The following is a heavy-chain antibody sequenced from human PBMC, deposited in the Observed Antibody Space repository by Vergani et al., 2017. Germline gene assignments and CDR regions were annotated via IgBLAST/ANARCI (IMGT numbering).Heavy chain of an antibody. CDR3: ARDLRLLYNRFDP. CDR1: GFTFNQYG. D-gene: IGHD1-14*01. Sequence: QVQLVESGGGVVQPGRSLRLSCAASGFTFNQYGMHWVRQAPGKGLEWVAVTGYDGNNKQYADSVKGRFTISRDNSKSTMYLQMNSLRDEDTGVYYCARDLRLLYNRFDPWGQGTLVTVSS. CDR2: TGYDGNNK. J-gene: IGHJ5*02. V-gene: IGHV3-33*01.